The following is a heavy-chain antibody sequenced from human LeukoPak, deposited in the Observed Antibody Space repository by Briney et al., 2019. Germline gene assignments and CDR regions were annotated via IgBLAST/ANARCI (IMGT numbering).Heavy chain of an antibody. CDR2: IKEDGGEK. Sequence: GGSLRLSCAAAGFTFSSYWMSWVRQAPGKGLEWVANIKEDGGEKYYVDSVKGRFTISRDNARNSLYLQMNSLRAEDTAVYYCARDADLYDSSGYYEYWGQGTLVTVSS. CDR3: ARDADLYDSSGYYEY. CDR1: GFTFSSYW. J-gene: IGHJ4*02. V-gene: IGHV3-7*01. D-gene: IGHD3-22*01.